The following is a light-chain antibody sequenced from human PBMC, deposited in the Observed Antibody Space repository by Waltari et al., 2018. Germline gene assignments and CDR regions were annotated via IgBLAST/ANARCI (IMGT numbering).Light chain of an antibody. CDR3: QQGSIFPRT. J-gene: IGKJ1*01. V-gene: IGKV1-12*01. CDR1: QGISTW. Sequence: DIQITQSPSSVSASVGDRVPITCRASQGISTWLAWYQQKPGKAPQLLIYAASTLQSGVPSRVSGSGSATDFTLTISNLQPEDFASYYCQQGSIFPRTFGQGTKVEIQ. CDR2: AAS.